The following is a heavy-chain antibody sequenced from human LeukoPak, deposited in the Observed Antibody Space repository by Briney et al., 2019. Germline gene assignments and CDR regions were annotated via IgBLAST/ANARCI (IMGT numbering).Heavy chain of an antibody. CDR2: INHSGST. V-gene: IGHV4-34*01. D-gene: IGHD3-22*01. CDR1: GGSISSYY. Sequence: SETLSLTCTVSGGSISSYYWSWIRQPPGKGLEWIGEINHSGSTNYNPSLKSRVTILVDTSKNQFSLKLSSVTAADTTVYYCARTYYYDSSGLLNAFDIWGQGTMVTVSS. J-gene: IGHJ3*02. CDR3: ARTYYYDSSGLLNAFDI.